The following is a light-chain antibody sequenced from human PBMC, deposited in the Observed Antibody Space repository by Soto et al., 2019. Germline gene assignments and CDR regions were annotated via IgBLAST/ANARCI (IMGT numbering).Light chain of an antibody. CDR1: QSISSY. CDR3: QQSYSTPPT. J-gene: IGKJ1*01. CDR2: AAS. Sequence: DIQMTQSPTSRSASXXDRGXIPFPASQSISSYLNWYQQKPGKAPKXXIYAASSLQSGVPSRFSGSGSGTDFTLTISSLHPEDSATYYCQQSYSTPPTFGQGTKVDIK. V-gene: IGKV1-39*01.